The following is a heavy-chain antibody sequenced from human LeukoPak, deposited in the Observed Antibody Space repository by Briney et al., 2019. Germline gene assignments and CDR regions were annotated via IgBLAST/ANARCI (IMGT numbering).Heavy chain of an antibody. D-gene: IGHD3-22*01. CDR1: GGAFSGYY. CDR2: INHSGST. Sequence: SETLSLTCAVYGGAFSGYYWTWIRQPPGKGLEWIGGINHSGSTNYNPSLKSRVAISVDTSKNQFSLKLTSVTAADTAVYYCARGPGSDDSSGFYVYWGQGPLVTVSS. CDR3: ARGPGSDDSSGFYVY. V-gene: IGHV4-34*01. J-gene: IGHJ4*02.